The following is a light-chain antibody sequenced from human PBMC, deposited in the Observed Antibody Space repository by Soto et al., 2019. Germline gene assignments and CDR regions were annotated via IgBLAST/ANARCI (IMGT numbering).Light chain of an antibody. J-gene: IGKJ4*01. CDR1: QSIGGF. CDR2: AAS. Sequence: DIQRAQSPSSLSASVGDRVTLACPASQSIGGFLNWYQQKLGKAPKLLIYAASSLQSGVPSRFSGSGSGTDFTLTISSLQPEDFATYYCQQSYSTPLTFGGGTKVDIK. CDR3: QQSYSTPLT. V-gene: IGKV1-39*01.